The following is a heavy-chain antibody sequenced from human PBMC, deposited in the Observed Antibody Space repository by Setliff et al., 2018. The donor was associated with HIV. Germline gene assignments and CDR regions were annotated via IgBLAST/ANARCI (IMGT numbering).Heavy chain of an antibody. V-gene: IGHV4-39*01. CDR1: GGSISSSNYY. CDR2: IYYSGNT. Sequence: SETLSLTCTVSGGSISSSNYYWGWLRQPPGKGLEWIGSIYYSGNTYYNPSLKSRVTISVDTSKNQFSLKLSSVTAADTAVYHCARGRQRYYGSGSYYHDYWGQGTLVTVSS. J-gene: IGHJ4*02. CDR3: ARGRQRYYGSGSYYHDY. D-gene: IGHD3-10*01.